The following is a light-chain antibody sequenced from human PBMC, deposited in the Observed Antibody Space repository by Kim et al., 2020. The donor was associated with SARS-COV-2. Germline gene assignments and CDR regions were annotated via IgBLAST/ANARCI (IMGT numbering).Light chain of an antibody. CDR2: GET. J-gene: IGKJ1*01. Sequence: SPGGGGNRPCRARQSVNGRFLAWYQQKPGQAPRLLIYGETTRATGIPDRFSGSGSGTEFTLTTRRLEPEEFAMYYCQQYDSSVWTFGQGTKVDIK. CDR3: QQYDSSVWT. CDR1: QSVNGRF. V-gene: IGKV3-20*01.